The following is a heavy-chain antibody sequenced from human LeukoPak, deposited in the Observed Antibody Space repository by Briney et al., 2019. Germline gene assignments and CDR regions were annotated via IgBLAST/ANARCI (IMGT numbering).Heavy chain of an antibody. CDR1: GYTFTSYD. J-gene: IGHJ5*02. CDR2: MNPNSGNT. D-gene: IGHD3-3*01. V-gene: IGHV1-8*01. CDR3: ARAPREYYDFWSGYPVDWFDP. Sequence: ASVKVSCKASGYTFTSYDINWVRQATGQELEWMGWMNPNSGNTGYAQKFQGRVTMTRNTSISTAYMELSSLRSEDTAVYYCARAPREYYDFWSGYPVDWFDPWGQGTLVTVSS.